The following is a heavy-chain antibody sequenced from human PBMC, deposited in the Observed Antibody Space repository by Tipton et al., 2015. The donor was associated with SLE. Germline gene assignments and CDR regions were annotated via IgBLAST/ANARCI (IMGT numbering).Heavy chain of an antibody. V-gene: IGHV3-7*01. CDR1: GFTFSSYW. D-gene: IGHD1-14*01. J-gene: IGHJ5*02. CDR2: IKQDGSEK. CDR3: ARGDNTGGS. Sequence: SLRLSCAASGFTFSSYWMTWVRQAPGKGLEWVASIKQDGSEKNYVDPVKGRFTISRDNAKNSVSLQMNSLGAKDTAVYYCARGDNTGGSWGQGTLVTVSS.